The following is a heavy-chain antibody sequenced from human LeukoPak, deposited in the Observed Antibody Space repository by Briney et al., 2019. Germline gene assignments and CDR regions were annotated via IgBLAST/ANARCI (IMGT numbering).Heavy chain of an antibody. V-gene: IGHV3-49*03. J-gene: IGHJ4*02. CDR3: TRDSPSMVVPAFDY. CDR1: GFTFGDYA. D-gene: IGHD2-2*01. Sequence: GGSLRLSCTASGFTFGDYAMNWFRQAPGKGLEWVGFIRSKAYGGTTEYATSVKGRFTISRDDSKSIAYLQMNSLKTEDTAVYYCTRDSPSMVVPAFDYWGQGTLVTVSS. CDR2: IRSKAYGGTT.